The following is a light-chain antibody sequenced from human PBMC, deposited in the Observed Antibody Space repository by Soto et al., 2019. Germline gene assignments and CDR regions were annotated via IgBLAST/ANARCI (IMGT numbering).Light chain of an antibody. V-gene: IGKV1-5*03. Sequence: MHMTHSPSTLSSSVLYRVTITCRASQTISSWLAWYQQKPGKAPKLLIYKASTLKSGVPSRFSGSGSGTEFTLTISSLQPDDFATYYCQQYNLYPETFGQGTKVDIK. J-gene: IGKJ1*01. CDR3: QQYNLYPET. CDR1: QTISSW. CDR2: KAS.